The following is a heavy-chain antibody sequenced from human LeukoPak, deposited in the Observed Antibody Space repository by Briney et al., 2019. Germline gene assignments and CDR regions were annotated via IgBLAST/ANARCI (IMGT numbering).Heavy chain of an antibody. Sequence: GGSLRLSRAASGFTFSSYWMSWVRQAPGKGLEWVANIKQDGSEKYYVDSVKGRFTISRDNAKNSLYLQMSSLRAEDTAVYYCARDSGEMDTAIRGNFDYWGQGTLVTVSS. D-gene: IGHD5-18*01. CDR1: GFTFSSYW. V-gene: IGHV3-7*01. CDR2: IKQDGSEK. J-gene: IGHJ4*02. CDR3: ARDSGEMDTAIRGNFDY.